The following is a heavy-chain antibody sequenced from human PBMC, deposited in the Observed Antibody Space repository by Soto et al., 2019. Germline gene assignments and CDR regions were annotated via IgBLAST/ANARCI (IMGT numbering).Heavy chain of an antibody. V-gene: IGHV3-23*01. D-gene: IGHD2-2*01. CDR1: GFTFSSYA. CDR2: ISGSGGST. Sequence: PGGSLRLSCAASGFTFSSYAMSWVRQAPGKGLEWVSAISGSGGSTYYADSVKGRFTISRDNSKNTLYLQMNSLRAEDTAVYYCAKDKGYCSSTSCYEGSYWGQGNLVTVSS. J-gene: IGHJ4*02. CDR3: AKDKGYCSSTSCYEGSY.